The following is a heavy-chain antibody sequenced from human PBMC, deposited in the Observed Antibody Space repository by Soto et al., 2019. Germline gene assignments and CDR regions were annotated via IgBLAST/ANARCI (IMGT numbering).Heavy chain of an antibody. CDR2: IFPSGTT. V-gene: IGHV4-30-2*01. CDR1: GGSLSGATYS. J-gene: IGHJ4*02. Sequence: SETLSLTCGVSGGSLSGATYSWNWIRQPPGKCLEWIGYIFPSGTTYYNPSLKSRVTISIDVSKNQFSLSLRSLTAADTAVYYCAISRGFDYWSQGTLVTVSS. CDR3: AISRGFDY. D-gene: IGHD3-10*01.